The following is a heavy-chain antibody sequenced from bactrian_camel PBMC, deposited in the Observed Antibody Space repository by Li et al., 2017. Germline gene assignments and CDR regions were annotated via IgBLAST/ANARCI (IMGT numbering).Heavy chain of an antibody. D-gene: IGHD1*01. CDR2: IGIDGRT. J-gene: IGHJ6*01. Sequence: HVQLVESGGGSVQAGGSPRLSCDVSGYIYSTFCMGWFRQVPGKEREGVAGIGIDGRTAYADSAKGRFTIAIDRAVNTVYLQMNNLKPDDTAMYYCAAARRIGRWIGSGLVPAEHFDDWGQGTQVTVS. CDR1: GYIYSTFC. CDR3: AAARRIGRWIGSGLVPAEHFDD. V-gene: IGHV3S9*01.